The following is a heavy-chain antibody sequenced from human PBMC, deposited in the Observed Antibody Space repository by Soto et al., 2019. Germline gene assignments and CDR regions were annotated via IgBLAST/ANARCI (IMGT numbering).Heavy chain of an antibody. J-gene: IGHJ4*02. CDR3: ARHCSGGSCYPPYYFDY. D-gene: IGHD2-15*01. Sequence: TLSLTCTVSGGSLRSGGYYWSWIRPHPGKCLELFVYIYYSGSTYYNPSLKSRVTISVDTSKNQFSLKLSSVTAADTAVYYCARHCSGGSCYPPYYFDYWGQGTLVTVSS. CDR2: IYYSGST. CDR1: GGSLRSGGYY. V-gene: IGHV4-31*03.